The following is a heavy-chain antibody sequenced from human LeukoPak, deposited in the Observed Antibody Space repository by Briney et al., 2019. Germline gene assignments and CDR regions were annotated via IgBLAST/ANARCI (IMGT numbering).Heavy chain of an antibody. CDR3: ARSANPGVHDFDP. D-gene: IGHD6-6*01. V-gene: IGHV3-48*02. Sequence: GGSLRLSCTASGFAFSSYAMAWVRQAPGKGLEWLSYISSSSKINYADSVKGRFTISRDNAKNSQYLQMISLRDEDTAVYYCARSANPGVHDFDPWGQGTLVTVSS. CDR1: GFAFSSYA. J-gene: IGHJ5*02. CDR2: ISSSSKI.